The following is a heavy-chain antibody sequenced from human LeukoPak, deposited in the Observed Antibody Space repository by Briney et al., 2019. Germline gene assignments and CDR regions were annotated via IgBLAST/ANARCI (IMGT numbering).Heavy chain of an antibody. CDR1: RFTFSSYG. Sequence: GGSLRLSCAASRFTFSSYGMHWVRQAPGKGLEWVAFIRYDGSNKYYADSVKGRFTISRDNSKNTLYLQMNSLRAEDTAVYYCARDLSPLSLRYFDWLSVPGYWGQGTLVTVSS. J-gene: IGHJ4*02. V-gene: IGHV3-30*02. CDR3: ARDLSPLSLRYFDWLSVPGY. CDR2: IRYDGSNK. D-gene: IGHD3-9*01.